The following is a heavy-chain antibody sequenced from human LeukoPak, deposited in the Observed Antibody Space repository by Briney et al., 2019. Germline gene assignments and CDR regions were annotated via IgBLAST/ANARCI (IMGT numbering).Heavy chain of an antibody. D-gene: IGHD3-22*01. CDR1: GYTFTGDY. J-gene: IGHJ4*02. Sequence: ASVKVSCKASGYTFTGDYMHWVRQAPGQGLEWMGRLNPNSGGTNCAQKFHGRVTMSKDTSISTAYMELSRLRSDDTAVYYCARGARDYYDSSGYYTYWGQGTLVIVSS. V-gene: IGHV1-2*06. CDR2: LNPNSGGT. CDR3: ARGARDYYDSSGYYTY.